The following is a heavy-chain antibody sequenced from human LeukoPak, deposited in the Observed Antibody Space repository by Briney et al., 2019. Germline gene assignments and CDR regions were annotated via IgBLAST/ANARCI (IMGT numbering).Heavy chain of an antibody. CDR2: ISGSGGST. J-gene: IGHJ4*02. Sequence: GGSLRLSCAASGFTFSSYAMSWVRQVPGKGLEWVSAISGSGGSTYYADSVKGRFTISRDNSKNTLYLQMNSLRAEDTAVYYCAKDISCGGDCYYPPKVFDYWGQGTLVTVSS. V-gene: IGHV3-23*01. CDR3: AKDISCGGDCYYPPKVFDY. D-gene: IGHD2-21*02. CDR1: GFTFSSYA.